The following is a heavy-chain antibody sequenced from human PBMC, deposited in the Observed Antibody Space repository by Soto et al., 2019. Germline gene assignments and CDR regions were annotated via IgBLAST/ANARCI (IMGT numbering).Heavy chain of an antibody. CDR2: IIPSFGTA. CDR3: ARDYDLWRGYRPPYSGMDV. J-gene: IGHJ6*02. D-gene: IGHD3-3*01. V-gene: IGHV1-69*01. CDR1: GGTFSSYA. Sequence: QVQLVQSGAEVKKPGSSVKVSCKASGGTFSSYAISWVRQAPGQGLEWMGGIIPSFGTANYAQKFQGRVTITADESMSAAYRELSSLRSEDTAVYYCARDYDLWRGYRPPYSGMDVWGQGTTVTVSS.